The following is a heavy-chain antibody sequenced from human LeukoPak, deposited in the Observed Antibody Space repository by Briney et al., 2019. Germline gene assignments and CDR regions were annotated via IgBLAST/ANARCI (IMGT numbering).Heavy chain of an antibody. Sequence: ASVKLSRKTSGYTFSSYGISWVRQAPGQGLELMGWISAYNGNTNYAQKFQGRLTMTTETSASTAHMELTTLRSDDTAVYYCARLGLESSEHFVLWGQGALVTVSS. CDR1: GYTFSSYG. V-gene: IGHV1-18*01. CDR2: ISAYNGNT. D-gene: IGHD6-19*01. CDR3: ARLGLESSEHFVL. J-gene: IGHJ4*02.